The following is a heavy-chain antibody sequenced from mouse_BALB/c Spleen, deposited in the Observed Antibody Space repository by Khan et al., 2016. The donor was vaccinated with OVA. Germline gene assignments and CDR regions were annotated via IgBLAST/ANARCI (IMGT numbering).Heavy chain of an antibody. V-gene: IGHV7-3*02. CDR3: ARDNPYAMDY. Sequence: EVELVESGGGLVQPGGSLRLSCATSGFTFTDYYMSWVRQPPGKALEWLGFIRNKANINTTEYSASVKGRFTISRDHSQSILYLQMNTLIAEDSATYYCARDNPYAMDYWGQGTSVTVSS. CDR1: GFTFTDYY. J-gene: IGHJ4*01. CDR2: IRNKANINTT.